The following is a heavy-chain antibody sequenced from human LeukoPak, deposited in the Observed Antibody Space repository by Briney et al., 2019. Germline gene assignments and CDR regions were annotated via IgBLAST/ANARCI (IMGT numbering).Heavy chain of an antibody. CDR3: AREPTAMGYFDY. D-gene: IGHD1-1*01. CDR1: GDSISSSY. Sequence: SETLSLTCTVSGDSISSSYWNWIRQPPGRGLEWIGYIYYRGSTNYNPSLKSRVTISVDTSKNHFSLKLISVTAADTAVYFCAREPTAMGYFDYWGQGTLVTVSS. CDR2: IYYRGST. V-gene: IGHV4-59*01. J-gene: IGHJ4*02.